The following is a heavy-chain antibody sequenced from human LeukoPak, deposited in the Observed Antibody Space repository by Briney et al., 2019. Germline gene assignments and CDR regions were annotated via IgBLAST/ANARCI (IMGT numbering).Heavy chain of an antibody. Sequence: SETLSLTCAVYGDSFSGYYWSWIRQPPGKGLEWIGEVNDRGNTNYNPSLKSRVTISVATSKNQFSLKLTSVTAADTAIYYCATRGDGPYPYYFDFWDQGALVTVSS. CDR2: VNDRGNT. D-gene: IGHD3-16*01. J-gene: IGHJ4*02. CDR3: ATRGDGPYPYYFDF. CDR1: GDSFSGYY. V-gene: IGHV4-34*01.